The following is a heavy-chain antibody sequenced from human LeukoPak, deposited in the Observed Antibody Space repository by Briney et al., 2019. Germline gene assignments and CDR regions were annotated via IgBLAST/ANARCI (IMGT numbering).Heavy chain of an antibody. Sequence: PGRSLRLSCAASGFTFSSYAMHWVRQAPGKGLEWVAVISYDGSNKYYADSVKGRFTISRDNSKNTLYLQMNSLRAEDTAVYYCAKDRYYYDSSGSLTPYYYYGMDVWGQGTTVTVSS. CDR2: ISYDGSNK. CDR1: GFTFSSYA. D-gene: IGHD3-22*01. CDR3: AKDRYYYDSSGSLTPYYYYGMDV. J-gene: IGHJ6*02. V-gene: IGHV3-30-3*01.